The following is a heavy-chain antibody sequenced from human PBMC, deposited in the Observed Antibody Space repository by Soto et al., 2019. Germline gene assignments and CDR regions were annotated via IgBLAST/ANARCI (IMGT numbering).Heavy chain of an antibody. CDR2: IYHSGST. CDR3: ARVSGIYYYGMDV. D-gene: IGHD3-10*01. V-gene: IGHV4-30-2*01. CDR1: GGSISSGGYS. J-gene: IGHJ6*02. Sequence: PAETLSLTCAVSGGSISSGGYSWSWIRQPPGKGLEWIGYIYHSGSTYYNPSLKSRVTISVDRSKNQFSLKLSSVTAADTAVYYCARVSGIYYYGMDVWGQGTTVTVS.